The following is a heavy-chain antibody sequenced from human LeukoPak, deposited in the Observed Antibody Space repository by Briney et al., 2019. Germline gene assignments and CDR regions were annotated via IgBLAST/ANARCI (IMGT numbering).Heavy chain of an antibody. CDR1: GGSISSGGYY. J-gene: IGHJ5*02. V-gene: IGHV4-31*03. Sequence: PSETLSLTCTVSGGSISSGGYYWSWIRQHPGKGLEWIGYIYYSGSTYYNPSLKSRVTISVDTSKNQFSLKLSSVTAADTAVYYCARDRGKGYCSSTSCYQADNWFDPWGQGTLVTVSS. D-gene: IGHD2-2*01. CDR2: IYYSGST. CDR3: ARDRGKGYCSSTSCYQADNWFDP.